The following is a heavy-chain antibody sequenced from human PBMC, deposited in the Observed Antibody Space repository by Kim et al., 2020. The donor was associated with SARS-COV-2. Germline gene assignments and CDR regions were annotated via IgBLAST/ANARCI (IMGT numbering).Heavy chain of an antibody. J-gene: IGHJ4*02. Sequence: GGSLRLSCWTSGLYIIHWVRQAPGKGLEWVAAMSFDGFSKYFVDSVQGRFTISSDDSKNAEYLELNSLRDEDSAVYYCATEGGTSGRCGYFDSWGQGTL. CDR3: ATEGGTSGRCGYFDS. CDR2: MSFDGFSK. CDR1: GLYI. D-gene: IGHD2-15*01. V-gene: IGHV3-30*01.